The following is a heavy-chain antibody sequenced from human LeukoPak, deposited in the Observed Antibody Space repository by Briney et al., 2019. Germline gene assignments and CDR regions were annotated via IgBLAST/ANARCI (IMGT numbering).Heavy chain of an antibody. V-gene: IGHV3-33*08. Sequence: PGGSLRLSCAASGFTFSSYGMYWVRQAPGKGLEWVAVIWYDGTNKYYADSVKGRFIISRDNSKNTLYLQMNSLRAEDTAVYYCARDHCSSTSCYLYYGMDVWGQGTTVTVSS. J-gene: IGHJ6*02. CDR3: ARDHCSSTSCYLYYGMDV. CDR1: GFTFSSYG. D-gene: IGHD2-2*01. CDR2: IWYDGTNK.